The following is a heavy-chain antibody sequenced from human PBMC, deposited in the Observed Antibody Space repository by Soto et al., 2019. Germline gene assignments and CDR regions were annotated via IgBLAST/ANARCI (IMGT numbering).Heavy chain of an antibody. J-gene: IGHJ5*02. V-gene: IGHV4-59*13. D-gene: IGHD6-13*01. Sequence: PSETLSLTCTVPGCSIRSYYWSWIRQPPGKGLEWIGYIYYSGSTNYNPSLKSRVTISVDTSKNQFSLKLSSVTAADTAAYYCARDIRIAAAGKYNWFDPWGQGTLVTVS. CDR3: ARDIRIAAAGKYNWFDP. CDR1: GCSIRSYY. CDR2: IYYSGST.